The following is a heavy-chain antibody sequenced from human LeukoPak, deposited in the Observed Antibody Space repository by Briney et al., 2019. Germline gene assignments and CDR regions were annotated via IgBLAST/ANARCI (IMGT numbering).Heavy chain of an antibody. CDR2: INPNSGGT. CDR3: ASGGYYDSSGMAFDI. D-gene: IGHD3-22*01. CDR1: GYTFTGYY. V-gene: IGHV1-2*02. J-gene: IGHJ3*02. Sequence: ASVKVSCKASGYTFTGYYMHWVRQAPGQGLEWMGWINPNSGGTNYAQKFQGRVTMTRDTSISTAYMELSRPRSDDTAVYYCASGGYYDSSGMAFDIWGQGTMVTVSS.